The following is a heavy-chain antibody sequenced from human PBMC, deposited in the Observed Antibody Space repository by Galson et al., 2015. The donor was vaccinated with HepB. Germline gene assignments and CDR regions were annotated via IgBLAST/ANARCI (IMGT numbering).Heavy chain of an antibody. CDR3: ARGKYYYDSSGVLDY. CDR2: ISSNGGST. V-gene: IGHV3-64*02. J-gene: IGHJ4*02. D-gene: IGHD3-22*01. Sequence: SLRLSCAASGFTFSNYAMHWVRQAPGKGLEYVSAISSNGGSTYYADSVKGRFTISRDNSKNTLYLQMGSLRAEDMAVYYCARGKYYYDSSGVLDYWGQGTLVTVSS. CDR1: GFTFSNYA.